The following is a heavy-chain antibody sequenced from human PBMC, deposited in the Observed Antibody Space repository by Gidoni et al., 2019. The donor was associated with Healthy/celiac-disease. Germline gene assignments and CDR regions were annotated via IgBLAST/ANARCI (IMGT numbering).Heavy chain of an antibody. V-gene: IGHV3-33*01. J-gene: IGHJ6*02. Sequence: QVQLVESGGGVVQPGRSLRLFCAASGFTFSSDGMHWVRQAPGKGLEWVAVIWYDGSNKYYADSVKGRFTISRDKSKNTLYLQMNSLRAEDTAVYYCARDPAYYYGSGSFYGMDVWGQGTTVTVSS. D-gene: IGHD3-10*01. CDR1: GFTFSSDG. CDR3: ARDPAYYYGSGSFYGMDV. CDR2: IWYDGSNK.